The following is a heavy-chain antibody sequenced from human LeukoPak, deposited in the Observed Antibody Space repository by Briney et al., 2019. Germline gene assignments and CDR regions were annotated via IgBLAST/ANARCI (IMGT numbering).Heavy chain of an antibody. CDR3: AKLFYIVVVPAAISA. CDR1: GFTFSSYA. V-gene: IGHV3-23*01. CDR2: ISGSGGST. D-gene: IGHD2-2*02. Sequence: GGSLRLSCAASGFTFSSYAMSWVRQAPGKGLEWVSAISGSGGSTYYADSVRGRFTISRDNSKNTLYLQMNSLRGEDTAVYYCAKLFYIVVVPAAISAWGQGTLVTVSS. J-gene: IGHJ5*02.